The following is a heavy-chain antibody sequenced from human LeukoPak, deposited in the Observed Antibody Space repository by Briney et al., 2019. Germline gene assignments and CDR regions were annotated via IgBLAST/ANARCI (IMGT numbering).Heavy chain of an antibody. CDR1: GFTFRSYA. J-gene: IGHJ4*02. Sequence: GGSLRLSCAASGFTFRSYAMHWVRQAPGKGLEYVSAISNNGGITYYANSVKGRFTISRDNSKNTLYLQMGSLRPEDMAVYYCVTLGADYWGQGTLVTVSS. V-gene: IGHV3-64*01. D-gene: IGHD3-16*01. CDR2: ISNNGGIT. CDR3: VTLGADY.